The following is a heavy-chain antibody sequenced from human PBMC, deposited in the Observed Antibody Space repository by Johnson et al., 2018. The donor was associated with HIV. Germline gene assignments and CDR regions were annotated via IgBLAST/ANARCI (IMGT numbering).Heavy chain of an antibody. J-gene: IGHJ3*02. CDR3: AREQYGGNSNAGDGFDI. Sequence: MQLVESGGGVVQPGRSLRLSCAAYGFTFSGSAMHWVRQASGKGLEWVGRIRSKANSYATAYAASVKGRFTISRDDSKNTAYLQMNSLRAEDTAVYYCAREQYGGNSNAGDGFDIWGQGTMVTGSS. CDR1: GFTFSGSA. CDR2: IRSKANSYAT. V-gene: IGHV3-73*01. D-gene: IGHD4-23*01.